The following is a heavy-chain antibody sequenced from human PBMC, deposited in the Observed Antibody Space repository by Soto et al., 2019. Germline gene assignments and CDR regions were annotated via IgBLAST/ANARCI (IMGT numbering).Heavy chain of an antibody. CDR3: SRSLDS. J-gene: IGHJ4*02. CDR1: GFTFNSFW. V-gene: IGHV3-7*01. CDR2: INPHGSEK. Sequence: PGGSLRLSCAASGFTFNSFWMDWVRQAPGKGLEWVANINPHGSEKHYVDSVKGRFTISRDNAKNSLYLQMSSLTAEDSALYYCSRSLDSWGQGTRVTSPQ.